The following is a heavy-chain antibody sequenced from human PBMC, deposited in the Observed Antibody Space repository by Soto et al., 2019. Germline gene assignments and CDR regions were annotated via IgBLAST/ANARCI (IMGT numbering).Heavy chain of an antibody. CDR1: GYSLNRDYY. V-gene: IGHV4-38-2*01. J-gene: IGHJ4*02. CDR2: IYDRGAS. CDR3: ARYEYDSSGHDDEH. Sequence: AGTLYLTXVVSGYSLNRDYYRGWLRAPRGKVQEWIGSIYDRGASYYLQSFKTRATISLDTAKNPFTLKLTSVTAEDTAVYYFARYEYDSSGHDDEHWGQGTLVTVSS. D-gene: IGHD3-22*01.